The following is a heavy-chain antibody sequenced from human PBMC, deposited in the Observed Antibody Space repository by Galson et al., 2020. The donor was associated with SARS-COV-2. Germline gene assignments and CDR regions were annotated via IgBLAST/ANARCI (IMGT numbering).Heavy chain of an antibody. CDR3: AKEPHIVVVPAAMRYYYGMDV. J-gene: IGHJ6*02. D-gene: IGHD2-2*01. CDR2: IRYDGSNK. V-gene: IGHV3-30*02. CDR1: GFTFSSYG. Sequence: GGSLRLSCAASGFTFSSYGMHWVRQAPGKGLEWVAFIRYDGSNKYYADPVKGRFTISRDNSKNTLYLQMNSLRAEDTAVYYCAKEPHIVVVPAAMRYYYGMDVWGQGTTVTVSS.